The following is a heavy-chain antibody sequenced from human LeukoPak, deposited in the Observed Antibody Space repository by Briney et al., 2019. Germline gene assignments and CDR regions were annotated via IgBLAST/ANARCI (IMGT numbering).Heavy chain of an antibody. J-gene: IGHJ4*02. CDR1: DGSISSYY. V-gene: IGHV4-59*08. Sequence: SETLSLTCTVSDGSISSYYWSWIRQSPGKGLEWIGYIYYSGSTNYNPSLKSRVTISVDTSKNQFSLKLSSVTAADTAVYYRARRRSGSYLGYFDYWGQGTLVTVSS. CDR2: IYYSGST. CDR3: ARRRSGSYLGYFDY. D-gene: IGHD1-26*01.